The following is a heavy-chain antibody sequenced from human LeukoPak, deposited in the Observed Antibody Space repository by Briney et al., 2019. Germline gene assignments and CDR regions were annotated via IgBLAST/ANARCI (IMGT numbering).Heavy chain of an antibody. CDR3: ARHIVATITGVDY. Sequence: PSETLSLTCTVSGGSISSSSYYWGWIRQPPGKGLEWIGSIYYSGSTYYNPSLKSRVTISVDTSKNQSSLKLSSVTAADTAVYYCARHIVATITGVDYWGQGTLVTVSS. D-gene: IGHD5-12*01. J-gene: IGHJ4*02. CDR1: GGSISSSSYY. CDR2: IYYSGST. V-gene: IGHV4-39*01.